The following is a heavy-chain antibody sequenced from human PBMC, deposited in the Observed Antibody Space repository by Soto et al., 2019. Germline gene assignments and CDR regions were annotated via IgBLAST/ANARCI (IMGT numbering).Heavy chain of an antibody. CDR1: GGSISSYY. CDR2: IYTSGST. CDR3: ARARTSRIAADFDY. J-gene: IGHJ4*02. D-gene: IGHD6-13*01. Sequence: QVQLQESGPGLVKPSETLSLTCTVSGGSISSYYWSRIRQPAGKGLEWIGRIYTSGSTNYNPSLKSRVTMSVDTSKNQFSLKLSSVTAADTAVYYCARARTSRIAADFDYWGQGTLVTVSS. V-gene: IGHV4-4*07.